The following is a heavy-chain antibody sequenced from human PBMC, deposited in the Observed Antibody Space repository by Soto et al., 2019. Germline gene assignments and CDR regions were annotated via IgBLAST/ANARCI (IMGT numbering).Heavy chain of an antibody. Sequence: QVQLQESGPGLVKPSQTLSLTCTVSGGSISSGGYYWSWIRQHPGKGLEWIGYIYYSGSTYYNPSLKSRVTISVDTSMNQFSLKLSSVTVADTAVYYCARERRYYDSSGYPDAFDIWGQGTMVTVSS. D-gene: IGHD3-22*01. CDR3: ARERRYYDSSGYPDAFDI. CDR1: GGSISSGGYY. V-gene: IGHV4-31*03. CDR2: IYYSGST. J-gene: IGHJ3*02.